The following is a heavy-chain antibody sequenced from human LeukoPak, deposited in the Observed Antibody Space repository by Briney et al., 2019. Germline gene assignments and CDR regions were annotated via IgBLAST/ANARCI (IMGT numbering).Heavy chain of an antibody. CDR1: GFTFSSYA. CDR2: IGGSGSST. Sequence: GGSLRLSCAASGFTFSSYAMSWVRQAPGKGLEWVSAIGGSGSSTYYADSVKGRFTISRDNSNNTLYLQMNSLRAEDTAVYYCAKDQSGYCTGGSCSAFDYWGQGNLVTVSS. D-gene: IGHD2-15*01. CDR3: AKDQSGYCTGGSCSAFDY. J-gene: IGHJ4*02. V-gene: IGHV3-23*01.